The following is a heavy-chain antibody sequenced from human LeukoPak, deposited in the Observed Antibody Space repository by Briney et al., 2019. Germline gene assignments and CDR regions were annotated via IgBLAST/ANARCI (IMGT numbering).Heavy chain of an antibody. V-gene: IGHV3-7*01. CDR1: GFTFSSYG. J-gene: IGHJ4*02. D-gene: IGHD1-1*01. CDR3: ATDLNWPGG. Sequence: GGSLRLSCAASGFTFSSYGMHWVRQAPGKGLEWVANIKPDGSENYYVDSVKGRFIISRDNAKTSLFLQMDSLRADDTALYFCATDLNWPGGWGQGTLVTVSS. CDR2: IKPDGSEN.